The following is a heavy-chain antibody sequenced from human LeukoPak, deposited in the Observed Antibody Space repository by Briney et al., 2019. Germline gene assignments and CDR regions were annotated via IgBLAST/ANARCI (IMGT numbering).Heavy chain of an antibody. CDR1: GVTFRSSW. D-gene: IGHD1-1*01. CDR3: AGGTGMDV. CDR2: IRKDGSEK. J-gene: IGHJ6*02. V-gene: IGHV3-7*05. Sequence: GWSLRLSCAASGVTFRSSWMSWVRQAPGKGLEWVASIRKDGSEKYYVDFVKGRFSISRDNAKNSLYLQMNSLGADDTAVYYCAGGTGMDVWGQGTTVTVSS.